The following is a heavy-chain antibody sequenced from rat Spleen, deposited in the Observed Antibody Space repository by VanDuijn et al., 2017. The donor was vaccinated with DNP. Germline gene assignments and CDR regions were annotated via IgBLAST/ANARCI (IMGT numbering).Heavy chain of an antibody. Sequence: QVQLEESGPGLMQPSETLSLTCTVSGLSLSRNSVSWIRQPPGKGLEWMGTIWSNGGTDYNSAIKSRLSISRDTSKSQVFLKLNSLQTEDTATYYCARDLIIRDTTSAMDAWGQGTSVTVSS. CDR2: IWSNGGT. J-gene: IGHJ4*01. D-gene: IGHD4-3*01. V-gene: IGHV2-47*01. CDR1: GLSLSRNS. CDR3: ARDLIIRDTTSAMDA.